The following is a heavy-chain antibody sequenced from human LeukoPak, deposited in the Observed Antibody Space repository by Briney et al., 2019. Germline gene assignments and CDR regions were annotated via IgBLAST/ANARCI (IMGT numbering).Heavy chain of an antibody. CDR3: ARDRRIAAAEEYYYYGMDV. CDR2: INPSGGST. D-gene: IGHD6-13*01. V-gene: IGHV1-46*01. CDR1: GYTFTSYY. Sequence: ASVKVSCMASGYTFTSYYMHWVRQAPGQGLEWMGIINPSGGSTSYAQKFQGRVTMTRDTSTSTVYMELSSLRSEDTAVYYCARDRRIAAAEEYYYYGMDVWGQGTTVTVSS. J-gene: IGHJ6*02.